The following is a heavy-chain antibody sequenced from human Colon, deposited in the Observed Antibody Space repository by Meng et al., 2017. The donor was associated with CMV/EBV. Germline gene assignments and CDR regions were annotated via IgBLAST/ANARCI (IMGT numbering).Heavy chain of an antibody. V-gene: IGHV1-8*03. CDR1: GYTFTSYD. CDR2: MNPNSGNT. Sequence: ASVKVSCKASGYTFTSYDINWVRQATGQGLEWMGWMNPNSGNTGYAQKFQGRVTITRNTSISTAYMELSSLRSEDTAVYYCVRIGLVVVPTATPRWLTRFDPWGQGTLVTVSS. J-gene: IGHJ5*01. CDR3: VRIGLVVVPTATPRWLTRFDP. D-gene: IGHD2-2*01.